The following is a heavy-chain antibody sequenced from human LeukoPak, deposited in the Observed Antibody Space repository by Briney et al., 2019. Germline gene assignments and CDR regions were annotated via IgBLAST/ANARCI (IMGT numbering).Heavy chain of an antibody. D-gene: IGHD3-16*01. CDR1: GFTFDDYA. CDR2: ISWNSGSI. J-gene: IGHJ4*02. Sequence: GGSLRLSCAASGFTFDDYAMHWVRQAPGKGLEWVSGISWNSGSIGYADSVKGRFTISRDNAKNSLYLQMNSLRAEDTALYYRAKGHYDYVWGSPDYWGQGTLVTVSS. CDR3: AKGHYDYVWGSPDY. V-gene: IGHV3-9*01.